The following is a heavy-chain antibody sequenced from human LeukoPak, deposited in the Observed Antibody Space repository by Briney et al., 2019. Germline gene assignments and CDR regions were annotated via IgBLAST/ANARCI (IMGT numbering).Heavy chain of an antibody. J-gene: IGHJ4*02. CDR3: ARHSSGGVAPDFDF. CDR1: GGSMSAYY. Sequence: PSETLSLTCTVSGGSMSAYYWSWTRQSPGKGLEWIGYIYYSGSSNSNPSLKSRVTLSVDTSKNQFSLKLSSVTAADTAMYYCARHSSGGVAPDFDFWGQGTLVTVSS. D-gene: IGHD3-16*01. CDR2: IYYSGSS. V-gene: IGHV4-59*08.